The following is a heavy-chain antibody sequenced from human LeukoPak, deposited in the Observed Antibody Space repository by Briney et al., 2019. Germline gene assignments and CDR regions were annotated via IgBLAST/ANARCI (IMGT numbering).Heavy chain of an antibody. CDR2: IRYDGSNK. CDR3: ARDRLEIDY. Sequence: GGSLRLSCAASGFTFSSYGMHWVRQAPGKGLEWVAVIRYDGSNKYYADSVKGRFTISRDNAKNSLYLQMNSLRAEDTAVYYCARDRLEIDYWGQGTLVTVSP. D-gene: IGHD5-24*01. V-gene: IGHV3-33*08. J-gene: IGHJ4*02. CDR1: GFTFSSYG.